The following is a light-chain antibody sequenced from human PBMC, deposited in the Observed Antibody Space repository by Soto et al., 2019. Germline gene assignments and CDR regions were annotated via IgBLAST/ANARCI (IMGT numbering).Light chain of an antibody. V-gene: IGLV1-40*01. CDR1: SSNIGAGYD. CDR3: QSYDSSLSVH. Sequence: QSVLTQPPSVSGAPGQRVTISCTGSSSNIGAGYDVHWYQQLPGTAPKLLIYGNSNRPSGVPDRFSGSKSGTSASLAITGLQAEDEADYYCQSYDSSLSVHFGTGTKLTVL. J-gene: IGLJ1*01. CDR2: GNS.